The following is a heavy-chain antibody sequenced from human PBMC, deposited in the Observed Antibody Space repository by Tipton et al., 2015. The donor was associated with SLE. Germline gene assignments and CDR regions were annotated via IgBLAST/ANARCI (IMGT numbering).Heavy chain of an antibody. Sequence: TLSLTCSVSNGSISRSSYYWGWIRQPPGKGLEWIASIYYSGSTTYYNPSLKSRVTISVDTSNNQISLLLTSVSAPDTAVYYCAGRRTGYRDAFDIWGQGTMVTVSS. J-gene: IGHJ3*02. CDR3: AGRRTGYRDAFDI. D-gene: IGHD5-12*01. CDR2: IYYSGSTT. V-gene: IGHV4-39*01. CDR1: NGSISRSSYY.